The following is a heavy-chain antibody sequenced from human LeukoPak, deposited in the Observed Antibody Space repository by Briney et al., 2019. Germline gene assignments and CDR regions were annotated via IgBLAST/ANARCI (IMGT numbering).Heavy chain of an antibody. D-gene: IGHD5-18*01. J-gene: IGHJ4*02. CDR1: GFTFSDNY. Sequence: GGSLRLSCAAPGFTFSDNYMSWIRQAPGKGLEWVSYISGSSSYTNYADSVKGRFTISRDNAKNSLFLQMNSLRAEDTAVYYCATRGFTYGFHYWGQGILVTVSS. CDR3: ATRGFTYGFHY. V-gene: IGHV3-11*03. CDR2: ISGSSSYT.